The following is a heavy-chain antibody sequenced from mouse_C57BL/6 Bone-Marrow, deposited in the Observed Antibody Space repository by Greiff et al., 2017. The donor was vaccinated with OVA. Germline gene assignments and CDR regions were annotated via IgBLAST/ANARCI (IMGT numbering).Heavy chain of an antibody. Sequence: EVQLVESGPGLVKPSQSLSLTCSVTGYSITSGYYWNWIRQFPGHKLEWMGYISYDGSNNYNPSLKNRISITRDTSKNQFFLKLNSVTTEDTATYYCAREGYGSSYEYFDVWGTGTTVTVSS. J-gene: IGHJ1*03. CDR2: ISYDGSN. CDR3: AREGYGSSYEYFDV. V-gene: IGHV3-6*01. D-gene: IGHD1-1*01. CDR1: GYSITSGYY.